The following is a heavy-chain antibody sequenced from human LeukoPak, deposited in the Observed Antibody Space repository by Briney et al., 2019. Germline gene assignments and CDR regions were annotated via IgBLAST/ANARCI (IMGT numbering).Heavy chain of an antibody. Sequence: SGPTLVNPTQTLTLTCTFSGFSPSTSGMRVIWIRQPPGKALEWLARIDWDDDKFYSTSLKTRLTISKDTSKNQVVLTMTNMDPVDTATYYCARMARGSLIDYWGQGTLVTVSS. J-gene: IGHJ4*02. CDR2: IDWDDDK. D-gene: IGHD1-26*01. CDR1: GFSPSTSGMR. CDR3: ARMARGSLIDY. V-gene: IGHV2-70*04.